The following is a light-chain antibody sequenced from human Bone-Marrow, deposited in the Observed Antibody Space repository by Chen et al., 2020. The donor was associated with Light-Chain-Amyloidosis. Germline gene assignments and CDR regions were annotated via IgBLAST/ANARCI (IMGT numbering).Light chain of an antibody. CDR3: QQSYSTLGVT. Sequence: DIQMTQSPSSLSASVGDRVTITCRASQSIFSNLNWYQHKPGKAPKLLISTASRLQSGVPSRFSGSGYGTDFTLTISRLQPEDLATYYCQQSYSTLGVTFGPGTKVDI. V-gene: IGKV1-39*01. J-gene: IGKJ3*01. CDR1: QSIFSN. CDR2: TAS.